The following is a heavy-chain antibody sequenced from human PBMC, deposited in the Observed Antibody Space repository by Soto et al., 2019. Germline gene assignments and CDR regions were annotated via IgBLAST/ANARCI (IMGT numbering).Heavy chain of an antibody. J-gene: IGHJ5*02. CDR2: VRGDNGHT. D-gene: IGHD2-15*01. CDR1: GYTFTTHG. V-gene: IGHV1-18*01. CDR3: ARDLGYCRSGTCYREWFDP. Sequence: QVQLVQSGAEVKKPGASVKVSCKASGYTFTTHGISWVRQVPGQGLEWMGWVRGDNGHTNYAKSLQGRVTMTTDTSRNTAYMELRSLRSDDTAVYYCARDLGYCRSGTCYREWFDPWGQGTLVTVSS.